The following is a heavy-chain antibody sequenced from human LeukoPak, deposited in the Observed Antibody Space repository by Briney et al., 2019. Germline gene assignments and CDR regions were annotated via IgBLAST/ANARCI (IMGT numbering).Heavy chain of an antibody. CDR2: INQGGSDK. J-gene: IGHJ4*02. D-gene: IGHD1-14*01. V-gene: IGHV3-7*01. CDR3: TRDRSRAEDD. Sequence: GGSLRLSCAASGFTFSGHWMSWVRQASGKGLEWVANINQGGSDKYYVDSVKGRFTISRDNANNLLYLQMNSLRGEDTAVYYCTRDRSRAEDDWGQGTLVTVSS. CDR1: GFTFSGHW.